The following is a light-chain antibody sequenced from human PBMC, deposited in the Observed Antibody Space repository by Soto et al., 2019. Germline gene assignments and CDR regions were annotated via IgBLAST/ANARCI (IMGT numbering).Light chain of an antibody. CDR1: QSISRQ. V-gene: IGKV1-5*03. CDR3: LQYQSYWT. Sequence: DIPMTQSPSTLSASVGDRVSITCRASQSISRQLAWYQQKPGKAPNLLIYQASNLETGVPSRFTGSGSGTEFTLTISSLQPDDLATYYGLQYQSYWTFGQGTKVEVK. CDR2: QAS. J-gene: IGKJ1*01.